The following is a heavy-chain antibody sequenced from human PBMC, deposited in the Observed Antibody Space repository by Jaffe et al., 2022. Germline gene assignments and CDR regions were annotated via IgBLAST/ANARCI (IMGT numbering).Heavy chain of an antibody. Sequence: EVQLLESGGGLVQPGGSLRLSCAASGFTFSSYAMSWVRQAPGKGLEWVSAISGSGGSTYYADSVKGRFTISRDNSKNTLYLQMNSLRAEDTAVYYCAKGLLYYYGSGSYWGFDYWGQGTLVTVSS. CDR3: AKGLLYYYGSGSYWGFDY. J-gene: IGHJ4*02. CDR2: ISGSGGST. D-gene: IGHD3-10*01. V-gene: IGHV3-23*01. CDR1: GFTFSSYA.